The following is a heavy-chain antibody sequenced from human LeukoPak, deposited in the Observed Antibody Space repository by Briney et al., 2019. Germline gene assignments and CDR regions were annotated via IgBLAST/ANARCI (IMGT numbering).Heavy chain of an antibody. CDR2: ISDSGDIT. CDR1: GFTFSSYS. Sequence: GGSLRLSCAASGFTFSSYSMNWVRQAPGKGLEWVSPISDSGDITYYADSVKGRFTISRDNSKNTLYLQMNSLRAEDTAVYYCAKDRTVTTRGSAFDIWGRGTLGTASS. D-gene: IGHD4-17*01. CDR3: AKDRTVTTRGSAFDI. J-gene: IGHJ3*02. V-gene: IGHV3-23*01.